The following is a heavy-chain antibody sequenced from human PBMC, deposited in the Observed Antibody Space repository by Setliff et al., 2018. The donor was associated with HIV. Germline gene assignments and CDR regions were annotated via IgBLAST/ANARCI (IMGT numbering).Heavy chain of an antibody. CDR2: INDSGDT. D-gene: IGHD3-3*01. CDR3: ARGGLRQWNGF. Sequence: SETLSLTCAVYGGSFTGYFWSWIRQSPGKGLEWIGEINDSGDTNYNPSLKSRVTISVVTSKNQFSLRLTSVTAADTGVYYCARGGLRQWNGFWSQGTLVTVS. CDR1: GGSFTGYF. J-gene: IGHJ4*02. V-gene: IGHV4-34*01.